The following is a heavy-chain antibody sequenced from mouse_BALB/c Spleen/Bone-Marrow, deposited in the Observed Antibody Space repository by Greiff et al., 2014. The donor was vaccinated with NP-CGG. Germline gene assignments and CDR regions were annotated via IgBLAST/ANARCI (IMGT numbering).Heavy chain of an antibody. CDR3: NGGYSLSYALDY. D-gene: IGHD2-3*01. V-gene: IGHV14-4*02. CDR1: GFNIKDFY. J-gene: IGHJ4*01. CDR2: IDPENGDT. Sequence: VHVKQSGAELVRSGASVKLSCTASGFNIKDFYMHWVKQRPEQGLEWIGWIDPENGDTEYAPKFQGKATMTADTSSNTAYLQLSSLTSEDTAVYYRNGGYSLSYALDYWGQGTSVTVSS.